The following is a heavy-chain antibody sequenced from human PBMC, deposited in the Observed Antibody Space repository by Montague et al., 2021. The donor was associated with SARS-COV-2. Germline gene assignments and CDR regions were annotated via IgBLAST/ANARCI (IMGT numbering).Heavy chain of an antibody. CDR1: GGSVSSGSYY. CDR3: ARISGMTSWYYDY. D-gene: IGHD6-25*01. CDR2: IYYTGST. J-gene: IGHJ4*02. Sequence: SETLFLTCTVSGGSVSSGSYYWSWIRQPPGKGLQSIGYIYYTGSTNYNPSLQSRVTISVDSSKNQFSVRLSSVTAADTAVYYCARISGMTSWYYDYWGQGTLVTVSS. V-gene: IGHV4-61*01.